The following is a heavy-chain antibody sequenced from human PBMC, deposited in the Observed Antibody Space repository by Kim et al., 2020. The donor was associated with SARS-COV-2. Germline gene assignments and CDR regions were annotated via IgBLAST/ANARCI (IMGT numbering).Heavy chain of an antibody. J-gene: IGHJ4*02. D-gene: IGHD1-26*01. CDR3: ARLSREIKSFDY. CDR2: INHSGST. V-gene: IGHV4-34*01. Sequence: SETLSLTCAVYGGSFSGYYWSWIRQPPGKGLEWIGEINHSGSTNYNPSLKSRVTISVDTSKNQFSLKLSSVTAADTAVYYCARLSREIKSFDYWGQGTLV. CDR1: GGSFSGYY.